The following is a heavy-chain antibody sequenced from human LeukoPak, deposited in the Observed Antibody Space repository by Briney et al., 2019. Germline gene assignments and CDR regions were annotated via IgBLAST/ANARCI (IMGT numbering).Heavy chain of an antibody. Sequence: GGSLRLSCAASGFTFSSYSMNWVRQAPGKGLEWVSSISSSSSYIYYADSVKGRFTISRDNAKNSLYLQMNSLRAEDTAVYYCARDRNSQLGGFDAFDIWGQGTMVTVSS. V-gene: IGHV3-21*01. CDR2: ISSSSSYI. J-gene: IGHJ3*02. D-gene: IGHD1-1*01. CDR3: ARDRNSQLGGFDAFDI. CDR1: GFTFSSYS.